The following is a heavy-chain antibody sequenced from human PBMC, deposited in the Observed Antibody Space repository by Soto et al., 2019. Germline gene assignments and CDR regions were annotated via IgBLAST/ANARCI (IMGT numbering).Heavy chain of an antibody. CDR3: ARIESTARNCFDP. D-gene: IGHD2-21*01. CDR1: GFSFTNYW. V-gene: IGHV5-10-1*01. Sequence: GESLKISCKGSGFSFTNYWISWVRQVPGKGLEWMGNIDPVDSYANYSPSFQGHVTFSVDTSISTAFLHWSSLKASDSAIYFCARIESTARNCFDPWGQGTLVTVSS. J-gene: IGHJ5*02. CDR2: IDPVDSYA.